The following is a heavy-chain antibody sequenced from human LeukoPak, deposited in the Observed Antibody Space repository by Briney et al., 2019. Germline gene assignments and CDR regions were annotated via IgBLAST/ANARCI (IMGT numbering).Heavy chain of an antibody. CDR3: AGVPAAMSDLLDAFDI. D-gene: IGHD2-2*01. V-gene: IGHV4-39*06. CDR2: IYYSGST. Sequence: PSETLSLTCTVSGGSISSSSYYWAWIRQPPGKGLEWIGTIYYSGSTYYNPSLKSRVTISVDTSKNQFPLKLSSVTAADTAVYYCAGVPAAMSDLLDAFDIWGQGTMVTVSS. CDR1: GGSISSSSYY. J-gene: IGHJ3*02.